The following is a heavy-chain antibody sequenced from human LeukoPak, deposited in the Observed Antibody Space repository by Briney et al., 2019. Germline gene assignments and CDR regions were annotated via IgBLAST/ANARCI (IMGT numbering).Heavy chain of an antibody. CDR3: ARFYQQPQGYWFDP. V-gene: IGHV1-69*05. CDR1: GGTFSSCA. D-gene: IGHD2-2*01. J-gene: IGHJ5*02. Sequence: SVKVSCKASGGTFSSCAISWVGQAPGQGLGWVGGILPIFGTANYAQKFQGRVTITTDESTSKAYMALSSLRSEDTAVYYCARFYQQPQGYWFDPWGQGTLVTVSS. CDR2: ILPIFGTA.